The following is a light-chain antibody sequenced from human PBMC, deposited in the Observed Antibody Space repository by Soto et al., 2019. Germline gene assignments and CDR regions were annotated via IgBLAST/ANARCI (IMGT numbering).Light chain of an antibody. CDR3: LQSNSFPHT. J-gene: IGKJ2*01. Sequence: DIQMTQSPSSVSASVGDRVTITCRASQYISSWLAWYQQKPGKAPQLLIYAASSLQSGVPSRFSGSGSGTDFTLTISILQPEDFATYYCLQSNSFPHTFGQGTKLEIK. CDR2: AAS. V-gene: IGKV1-12*01. CDR1: QYISSW.